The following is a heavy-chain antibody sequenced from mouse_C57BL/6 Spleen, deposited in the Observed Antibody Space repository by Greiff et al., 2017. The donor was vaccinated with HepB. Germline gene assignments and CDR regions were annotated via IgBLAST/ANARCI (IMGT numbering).Heavy chain of an antibody. CDR2: ISYDGSN. V-gene: IGHV3-6*01. Sequence: EVQVVESGPGLVKPSQSLSLTCSVTGYSITSGYYWNWIRQFPGNKLEWMGYISYDGSNNYNPSLKNRISITRDTSKNQFFLKLNSVTTEDTATYYCARDRVWEGFAYWGQGTLVTVSA. CDR3: ARDRVWEGFAY. D-gene: IGHD2-10*02. CDR1: GYSITSGYY. J-gene: IGHJ3*01.